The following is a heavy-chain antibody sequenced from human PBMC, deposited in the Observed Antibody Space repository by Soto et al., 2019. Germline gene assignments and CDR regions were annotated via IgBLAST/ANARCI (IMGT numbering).Heavy chain of an antibody. CDR2: IVPIFGA. CDR3: ARGGSHYNGIGYDQGHV. D-gene: IGHD2-2*03. CDR1: GGTFSNYG. Sequence: QVQLVQSGAEVKKPGSSVKVSCKSSGGTFSNYGFSWVRQAPGQVLECMGVIVPIFGAEHPQKFQGRVTITADESTNTGFMELRGLRSEDTAVYDCARGGSHYNGIGYDQGHVWGQGTTVSVSS. V-gene: IGHV1-69*12. J-gene: IGHJ6*02.